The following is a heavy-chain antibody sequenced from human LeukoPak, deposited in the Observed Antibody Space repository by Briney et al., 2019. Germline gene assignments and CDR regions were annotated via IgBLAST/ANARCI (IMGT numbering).Heavy chain of an antibody. D-gene: IGHD6-13*01. CDR3: ARGRGVAADGYFDY. Sequence: GGSLRLSCAASGFTFSSYSMNWVRQAPGKGLEWVANIKRDGSEKYYVDSVRGRFTISRDNAKNSLYLQMNNLRTEDTAVYYCARGRGVAADGYFDYWGQGTLVTVSS. CDR2: IKRDGSEK. V-gene: IGHV3-7*01. J-gene: IGHJ4*02. CDR1: GFTFSSYS.